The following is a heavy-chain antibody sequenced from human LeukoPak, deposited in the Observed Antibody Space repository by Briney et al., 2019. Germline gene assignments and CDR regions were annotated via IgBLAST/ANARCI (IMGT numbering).Heavy chain of an antibody. CDR3: AKDYKDDFWSGYPDFDY. V-gene: IGHV3-30*02. J-gene: IGHJ4*02. CDR1: GFTFSSYA. CDR2: IRYDGSNK. Sequence: GGSLRLSCAASGFTFSSYAMSWVRQAPGKGLEWVAFIRYDGSNKYYADSVKGRFTISRDNSKNTLYLQMNSLRAEDTAVYYCAKDYKDDFWSGYPDFDYWGQGTLVTVSS. D-gene: IGHD3-3*01.